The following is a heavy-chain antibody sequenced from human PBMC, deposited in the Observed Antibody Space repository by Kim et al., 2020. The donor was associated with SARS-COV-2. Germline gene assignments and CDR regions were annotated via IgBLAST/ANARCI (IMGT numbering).Heavy chain of an antibody. CDR3: ARSGYASSSWYSSYFQH. CDR1: GGTISSGGYY. D-gene: IGHD6-13*01. V-gene: IGHV4-31*03. CDR2: IYYSGST. Sequence: SETLSLTCTVSGGTISSGGYYWSWIRQHPGKGLEWIGYIYYSGSTYYNPSLKSRVTISVDTSKNQFSLKLSSVTAADTAVYYCARSGYASSSWYSSYFQHWGQGTLVTVSS. J-gene: IGHJ1*01.